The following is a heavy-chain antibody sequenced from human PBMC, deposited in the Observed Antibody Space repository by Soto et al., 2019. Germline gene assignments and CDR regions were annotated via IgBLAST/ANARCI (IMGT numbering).Heavy chain of an antibody. V-gene: IGHV3-7*01. CDR3: ARDDRYSRPFDY. CDR1: GFSFSSYW. Sequence: EVQLEESGGGLVQPGGSLRLSCAASGFSFSSYWMSWVRQAPGKGPEWVDIVSSDGRDKTYADSVKGRFTISRDNAENSLFLQMSSLRADDAAVYYCARDDRYSRPFDYWGQGALVTVSS. CDR2: VSSDGRDK. D-gene: IGHD3-16*02. J-gene: IGHJ4*02.